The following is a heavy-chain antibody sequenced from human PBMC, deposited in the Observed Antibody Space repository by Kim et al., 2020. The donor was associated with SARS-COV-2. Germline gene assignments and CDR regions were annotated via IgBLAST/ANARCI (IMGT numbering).Heavy chain of an antibody. D-gene: IGHD3-10*01. V-gene: IGHV3-30*04. CDR2: ISYDGSNK. CDR1: GFTFSSYA. J-gene: IGHJ4*02. Sequence: GGSLRLSCAASGFTFSSYAMHWVRQAPGKGLEWVAVISYDGSNKYYADSVKGRFTISRDNSKNTLYLQMNSLRAEDTAVYYCARDRRGLAASDYWGQGT. CDR3: ARDRRGLAASDY.